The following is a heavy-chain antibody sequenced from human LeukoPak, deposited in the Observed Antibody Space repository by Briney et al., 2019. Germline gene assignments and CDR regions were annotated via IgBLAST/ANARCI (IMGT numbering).Heavy chain of an antibody. CDR1: GFTFSSYW. CDR2: IRQDGGEK. V-gene: IGHV3-7*01. J-gene: IGHJ2*01. D-gene: IGHD4-11*01. Sequence: PGGSLRLSCAVSGFTFSSYWMNWVRQAPGKGLEWVASIRQDGGEKAYVDSVKGRFTISRDNTKNSLYLQMSSLRAEDTAVYYCARASSPYNWYFDLWGRGTLVTVSS. CDR3: ARASSPYNWYFDL.